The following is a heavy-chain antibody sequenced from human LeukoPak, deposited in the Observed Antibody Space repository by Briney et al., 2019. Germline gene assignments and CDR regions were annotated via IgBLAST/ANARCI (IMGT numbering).Heavy chain of an antibody. CDR1: GYTFTGYY. CDR2: INPNSGGT. J-gene: IGHJ4*02. V-gene: IGHV1-2*02. Sequence: ASVKVSCKASGYTFTGYYMHWVRQAPGQGLEWMGWINPNSGGTNYAQKFQGRVTMTRDTSISTAYMELSGLRSDDTAVYYCARGSRSLVVAATKSELLWGPANYWGQGTLVTVSS. D-gene: IGHD2-15*01. CDR3: ARGSRSLVVAATKSELLWGPANY.